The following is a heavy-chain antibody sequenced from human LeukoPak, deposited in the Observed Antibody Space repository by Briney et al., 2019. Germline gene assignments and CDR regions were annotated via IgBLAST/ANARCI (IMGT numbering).Heavy chain of an antibody. J-gene: IGHJ4*02. CDR3: AKRYYGSRSYDSHSFDY. Sequence: GGSLRLSCAASGFTFNNYGMSWVRQAPGKGLEWVSAISGSGVSTYYADSVKGRFTVSRDNSKNTLYLQMNSLRAEDTAVYYCAKRYYGSRSYDSHSFDYWGQGTLVTVSS. CDR2: ISGSGVST. V-gene: IGHV3-23*01. D-gene: IGHD3-10*01. CDR1: GFTFNNYG.